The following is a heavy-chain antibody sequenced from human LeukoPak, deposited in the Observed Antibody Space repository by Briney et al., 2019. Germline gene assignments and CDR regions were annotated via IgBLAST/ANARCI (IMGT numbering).Heavy chain of an antibody. CDR2: IYHSGST. Sequence: SETLSLTCTVSGYSISSGYYWGWIRQPPGKGLEWIGSIYHSGSTYYNPSLKSRVTISVDTSKNQFSLKLSSVTAADTAVYYCARLDTRGASVAFDIWGQGTMVTVSS. D-gene: IGHD1-26*01. CDR1: GYSISSGYY. V-gene: IGHV4-38-2*02. CDR3: ARLDTRGASVAFDI. J-gene: IGHJ3*02.